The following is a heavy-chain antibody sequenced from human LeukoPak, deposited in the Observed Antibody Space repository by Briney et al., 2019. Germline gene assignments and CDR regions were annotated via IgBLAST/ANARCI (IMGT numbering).Heavy chain of an antibody. CDR1: GGSISSSSYY. V-gene: IGHV4-39*07. Sequence: SETLSLTCTVSGGSISSSSYYWGWIRQPPGKGLEWIGSIYYSGSTYYNPPLKSRVTISVDTSKNQFSLKLSSVTAADTAVYYCARGNGYSFDYWGQGTLVTVSS. CDR3: ARGNGYSFDY. CDR2: IYYSGST. J-gene: IGHJ4*02. D-gene: IGHD5-24*01.